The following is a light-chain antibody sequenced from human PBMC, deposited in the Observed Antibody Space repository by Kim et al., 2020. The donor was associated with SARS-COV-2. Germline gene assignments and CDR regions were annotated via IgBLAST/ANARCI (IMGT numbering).Light chain of an antibody. V-gene: IGKV3-15*01. CDR3: QHYSAWPLT. J-gene: IGKJ1*01. Sequence: EIVMTQSPATLSVSPGERATLSCRASQSVKSKLAWYQQKPGQAPRLLIYGASTRATGIPARFRGSGSGTEFTLTISGLQSEDFAVYYCQHYSAWPLTFGQGTKVDIK. CDR2: GAS. CDR1: QSVKSK.